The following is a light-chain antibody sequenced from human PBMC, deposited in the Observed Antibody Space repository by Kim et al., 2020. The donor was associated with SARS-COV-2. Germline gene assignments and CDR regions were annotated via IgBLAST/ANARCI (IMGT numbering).Light chain of an antibody. CDR1: QTISNS. J-gene: IGKJ1*01. Sequence: EIVLTQSPDTLSLSQGDTATLSCRASQTISNSLAWYQQKPGQAPRLLIYDASKRPTGIPDKFSGSGSGTDFTLTISSLEPEDFAVYYCQQRSNWPRSFGQGTKVDIK. CDR2: DAS. V-gene: IGKV3-11*01. CDR3: QQRSNWPRS.